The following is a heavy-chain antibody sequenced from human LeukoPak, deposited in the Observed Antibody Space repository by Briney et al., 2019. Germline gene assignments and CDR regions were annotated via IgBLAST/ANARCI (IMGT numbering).Heavy chain of an antibody. D-gene: IGHD2-2*01. CDR3: ARAVVPAAVWFDP. CDR1: GGSLSSGDYY. V-gene: IGHV4-30-4*01. CDR2: IYYSGTT. J-gene: IGHJ5*02. Sequence: PSQTLSLTCSVSGGSLSSGDYYWSWIRQPPGKGLEWIGYIYYSGTTYYNPSLESRVTISVDTSKNQFSLKLSSVTAADTAVYYCARAVVPAAVWFDPWGQGTLVTVSS.